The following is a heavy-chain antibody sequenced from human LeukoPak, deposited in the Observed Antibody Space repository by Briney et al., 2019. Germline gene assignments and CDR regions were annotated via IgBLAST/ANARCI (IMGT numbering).Heavy chain of an antibody. CDR3: AKAYTYYYYGMDV. Sequence: TGGSLRLSCAASGFTFSSYAMSWVRQAPGKGLEWVSAISGSGGSTYYADSVKGRFTISRDNPKNTLYLQMNSLRAEDTAVYYCAKAYTYYYYGMDVWGQGTTVTVSS. CDR2: ISGSGGST. J-gene: IGHJ6*02. CDR1: GFTFSSYA. V-gene: IGHV3-23*01.